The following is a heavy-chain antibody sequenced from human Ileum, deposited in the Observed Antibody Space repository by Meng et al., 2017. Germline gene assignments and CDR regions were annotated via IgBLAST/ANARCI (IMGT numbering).Heavy chain of an antibody. CDR2: INHSGST. V-gene: IGHV4-34*01. CDR1: GGSFSGYY. CDR3: ARGDVAARLQS. D-gene: IGHD6-6*01. J-gene: IGHJ5*02. Sequence: QGQLQQWGGGLWKPAGTLSLNCAVYGGSFSGYYWSWIRQPPGKGLEWIGEINHSGSTNYNPSLKSRVTISVDTSKNQFSLKLTSVTAADTAVYYCARGDVAARLQSWGQGTLVTVSS.